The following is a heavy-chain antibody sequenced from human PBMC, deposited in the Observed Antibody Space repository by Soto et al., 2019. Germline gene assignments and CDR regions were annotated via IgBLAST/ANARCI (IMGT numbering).Heavy chain of an antibody. J-gene: IGHJ4*02. D-gene: IGHD3-3*01. Sequence: ASVKVSCKASGYTFSNYYIHWVRQAPGQGLEWVGIINPSGGGTTYAQKFQGRVTMTRDTSTSTVYMELSILRSEDTAVYYCARDGDPIFGVDYDYWGQGTLVTAPQ. V-gene: IGHV1-46*01. CDR3: ARDGDPIFGVDYDY. CDR2: INPSGGGT. CDR1: GYTFSNYY.